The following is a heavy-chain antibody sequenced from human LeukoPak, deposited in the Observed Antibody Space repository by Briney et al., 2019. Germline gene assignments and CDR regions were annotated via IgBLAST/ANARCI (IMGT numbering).Heavy chain of an antibody. CDR2: IYYSGST. J-gene: IGHJ3*02. Sequence: SETLSLTCTVSGGSISSSSYYWGWIRQPPGKGLEWIGSIYYSGSTHYNPSLKSRVTISVDTSKNQFSLKLSSVTAADTAVYYCARPDASSGSLFDIWGQGTMVTVSS. V-gene: IGHV4-39*01. D-gene: IGHD6-19*01. CDR3: ARPDASSGSLFDI. CDR1: GGSISSSSYY.